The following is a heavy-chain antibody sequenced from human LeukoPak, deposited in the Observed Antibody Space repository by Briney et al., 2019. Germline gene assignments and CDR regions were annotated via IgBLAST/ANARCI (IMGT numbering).Heavy chain of an antibody. J-gene: IGHJ3*02. Sequence: PGGSLRLSCAASGFTFSNYAMSWVRQAPGKGLEWVSAISGSTIYYADSVKGRFTISRDNAKNSLYLQMNSLRAEDTAVYYCARGTYAFDIWGQGTMVTVSS. V-gene: IGHV3-69-1*02. CDR2: ISGSTI. CDR3: ARGTYAFDI. CDR1: GFTFSNYA.